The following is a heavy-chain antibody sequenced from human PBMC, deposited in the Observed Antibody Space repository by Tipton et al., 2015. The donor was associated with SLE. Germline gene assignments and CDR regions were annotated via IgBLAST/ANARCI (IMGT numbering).Heavy chain of an antibody. CDR2: IYYSGST. V-gene: IGHV4-59*01. Sequence: TLSLTCTVSGGSISSYYWSWIRQPPGKGLEWIGYIYYSGSTNYNPSLKSRVTISVDTSKNQFSLKLSSVTAAATAVYYCASEGRGSSEYFQHWGQGTLVTVSS. J-gene: IGHJ1*01. D-gene: IGHD3-10*01. CDR1: GGSISSYY. CDR3: ASEGRGSSEYFQH.